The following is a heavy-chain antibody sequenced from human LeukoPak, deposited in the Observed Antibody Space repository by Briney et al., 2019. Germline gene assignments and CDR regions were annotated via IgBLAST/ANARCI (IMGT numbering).Heavy chain of an antibody. CDR3: ARVYYYDSSGYYYPYYFDY. D-gene: IGHD3-22*01. CDR1: GFTFSSYS. CDR2: ISSSSSYI. Sequence: AGGSLRLSCAASGFTFSSYSMNWVRQAPGKGLEWVSSISSSSSYIYYADSVKGRFTISRDNAKNSLYLQMNSLRAEDTAVYYCARVYYYDSSGYYYPYYFDYWGQGTLVTVSS. J-gene: IGHJ4*02. V-gene: IGHV3-21*01.